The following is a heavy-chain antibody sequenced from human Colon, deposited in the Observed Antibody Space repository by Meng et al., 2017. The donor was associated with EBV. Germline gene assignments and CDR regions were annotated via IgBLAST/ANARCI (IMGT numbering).Heavy chain of an antibody. CDR3: ARVGAYCGGDCYHPR. Sequence: GRGWVKRSGTRTLCCAVSCGSPSSISWWSWVRQRPGKGLEWIGEIYHGGSTNYNPSLKSRVTISVDESKNQFSLRLSSVTAADTAVYYCARVGAYCGGDCYHPRWGQGTLVTVSS. CDR1: CGSPSSISW. CDR2: IYHGGST. D-gene: IGHD2-21*02. V-gene: IGHV4-4*02. J-gene: IGHJ4*02.